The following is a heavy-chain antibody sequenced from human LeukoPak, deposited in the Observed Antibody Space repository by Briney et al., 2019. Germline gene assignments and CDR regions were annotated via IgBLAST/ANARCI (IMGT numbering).Heavy chain of an antibody. CDR3: AKDSSSWPARGDYFDY. J-gene: IGHJ4*02. CDR1: GYTFTGYY. CDR2: TNPNSGGT. D-gene: IGHD6-13*01. Sequence: VSVKVSCKASGYTFTGYYTHWVRQAPGQGLEWMGWTNPNSGGTNYAQKFQGRVTMTRDTSISTAYMELSRLTSDDTAVYYCAKDSSSWPARGDYFDYWGQGTLVTVSS. V-gene: IGHV1-2*02.